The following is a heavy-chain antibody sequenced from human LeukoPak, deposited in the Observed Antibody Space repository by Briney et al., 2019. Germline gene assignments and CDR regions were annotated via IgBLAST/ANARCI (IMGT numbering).Heavy chain of an antibody. J-gene: IGHJ2*01. D-gene: IGHD1/OR15-1a*01. V-gene: IGHV1-8*02. CDR3: TREHDKPMMHWYFSL. CDR2: MNPSSGYT. CDR1: GYTFTSYG. Sequence: GASVKVSCKASGYTFTSYGINWVRQATGQGPEWIGWMNPSSGYTGIAQKFQGRLTLTRDTSLSTAYMELSHLTSEDTAIYFCTREHDKPMMHWYFSLWGRGSLVTVSS.